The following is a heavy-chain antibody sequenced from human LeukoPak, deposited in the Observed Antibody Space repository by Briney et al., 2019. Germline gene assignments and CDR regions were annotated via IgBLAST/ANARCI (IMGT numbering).Heavy chain of an antibody. CDR2: IIPILGIA. CDR3: ARDVEDYYDSSGAYFDY. D-gene: IGHD3-22*01. J-gene: IGHJ4*02. Sequence: SVKLSCKASVGTFTSYAISCVPQAPGPGLEWMGRIIPILGIANYAQKFQGRVTINADKTTSTAYMELSSLRSEDTAVYYCARDVEDYYDSSGAYFDYWGQGTLVTVSS. V-gene: IGHV1-69*04. CDR1: VGTFTSYA.